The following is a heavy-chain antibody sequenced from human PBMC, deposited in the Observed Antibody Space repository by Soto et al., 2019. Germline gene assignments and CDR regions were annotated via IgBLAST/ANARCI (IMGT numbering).Heavy chain of an antibody. CDR3: ARNDYSIEYDYYYGMDV. J-gene: IGHJ6*02. CDR1: GYKFSRFW. V-gene: IGHV5-51*01. D-gene: IGHD4-4*01. CDR2: IYPGDSDT. Sequence: GESLKISCKASGYKFSRFWIGWVRQMSGKGPEWMGIIYPGDSDTRYSPSFQGQVTISADKSISTAYLQWSSLKASDTAIYYCARNDYSIEYDYYYGMDVWGQGTTVTVSS.